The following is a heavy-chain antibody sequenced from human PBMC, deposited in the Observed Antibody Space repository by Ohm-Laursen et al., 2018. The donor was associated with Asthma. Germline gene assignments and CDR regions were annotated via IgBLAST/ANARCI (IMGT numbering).Heavy chain of an antibody. CDR2: ITPFNGNT. V-gene: IGHV1-45*02. CDR3: ATGYCSSTSCSLYNWFDP. CDR1: GYTFTYRY. J-gene: IGHJ5*02. D-gene: IGHD2-2*01. Sequence: ASVKVSCKASGYTFTYRYLHWVRQAPGQALEWMGWITPFNGNTNYAQKFQDRVTITRDRSMSTAYMELSSLRSEDTAMYYCATGYCSSTSCSLYNWFDPWGQGTLVTVSS.